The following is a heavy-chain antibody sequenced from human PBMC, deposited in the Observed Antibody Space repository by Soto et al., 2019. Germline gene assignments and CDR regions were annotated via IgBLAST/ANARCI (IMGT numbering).Heavy chain of an antibody. CDR3: ASYHYLDLWTGSRHYMDV. D-gene: IGHD3-9*01. CDR2: INHSGTT. V-gene: IGHV4-34*01. J-gene: IGHJ6*03. Sequence: QVHPEQWGAGLLNPSETLSLTCAVYGGSLSGYYWSWVRQSPGKGLEWIGEINHSGTTNYNPSLKTRVTRSADTSKHQFSLRLGSVTAAESAVYYCASYHYLDLWTGSRHYMDVWGRGTTVTVSS. CDR1: GGSLSGYY.